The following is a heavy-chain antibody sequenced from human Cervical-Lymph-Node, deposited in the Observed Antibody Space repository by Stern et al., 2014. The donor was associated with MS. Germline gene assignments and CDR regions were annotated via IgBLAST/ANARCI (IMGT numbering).Heavy chain of an antibody. CDR2: INPYNGDT. D-gene: IGHD1-1*01. V-gene: IGHV1-2*02. CDR3: ARGIGTVLLSY. CDR1: GYSFTGYN. Sequence: QLVQYGAEVKRPGASVKVSCTASGYSFTGYNVHWGRQAPGQGLEWMGWINPYNGDTKYSQRFQGRVTMTRDTSTSTAYMDLSRLIFDDTAVYYCARGIGTVLLSYWGQGTLVTVSS. J-gene: IGHJ4*02.